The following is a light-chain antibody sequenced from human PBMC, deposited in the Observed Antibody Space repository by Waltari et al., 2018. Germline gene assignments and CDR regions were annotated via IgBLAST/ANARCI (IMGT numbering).Light chain of an antibody. CDR2: AAS. V-gene: IGKV1-39*01. J-gene: IGKJ1*01. CDR3: QQGYSTWT. CDR1: QNIGRY. Sequence: DIKMTQSPASLSASLGDRVTITCRASQNIGRYLNWYQQISGRAPKLLIYAASNLQRGVPSRFIGSGSGTDFTLTISGLQPEDFGTYYCQQGYSTWTFGQGTNVDSK.